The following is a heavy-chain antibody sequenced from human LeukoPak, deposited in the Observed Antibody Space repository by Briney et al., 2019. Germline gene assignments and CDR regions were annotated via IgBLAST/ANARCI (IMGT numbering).Heavy chain of an antibody. J-gene: IGHJ4*02. V-gene: IGHV4-4*02. CDR3: ARDPSGNGGGGEYYFDY. Sequence: PSETLSLTCAVSGGSISSNYRWSWVRQPPGKGLGGIGEIYHSGSTNYNPSLKSRVTLSVDKSKNQFSLKLSSVTAADTALYYCARDPSGNGGGGEYYFDYWGQGTLVTVSS. CDR1: GGSISSNYR. D-gene: IGHD1-26*01. CDR2: IYHSGST.